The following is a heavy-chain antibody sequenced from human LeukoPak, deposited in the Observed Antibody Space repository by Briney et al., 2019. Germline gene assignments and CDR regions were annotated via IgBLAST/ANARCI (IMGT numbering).Heavy chain of an antibody. Sequence: KPSETLSLTCTVSGGSISGYYWSWIRQPPGARLEWLGYIHHTGSTNYNPSLASRVTMSVDTSKNQFSLKLTSVTAADTAVYRCAREGAFGYYYGMDVWGQGTTVTVSS. V-gene: IGHV4-59*01. J-gene: IGHJ6*02. CDR3: AREGAFGYYYGMDV. CDR1: GGSISGYY. CDR2: IHHTGST. D-gene: IGHD3-3*01.